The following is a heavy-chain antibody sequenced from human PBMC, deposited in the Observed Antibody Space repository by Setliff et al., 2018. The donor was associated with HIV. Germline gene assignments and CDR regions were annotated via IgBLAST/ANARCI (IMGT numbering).Heavy chain of an antibody. CDR1: GFAFRTYA. J-gene: IGHJ1*01. V-gene: IGHV3-23*01. CDR2: LSGSGGST. D-gene: IGHD3-10*01. CDR3: AQAQTSVSGSYYQYLQH. Sequence: SLRLSCAASGFAFRTYAMGWVRQAAGKGLEWVSSLSGSGGSTYYADSVKGRFTISRDNSKNTLYLRMNSLRAEDTAVYYCAQAQTSVSGSYYQYLQHWGQGTXVTVSS.